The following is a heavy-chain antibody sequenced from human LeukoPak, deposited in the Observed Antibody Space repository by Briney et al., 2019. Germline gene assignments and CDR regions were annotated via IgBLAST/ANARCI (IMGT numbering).Heavy chain of an antibody. J-gene: IGHJ4*01. CDR1: GFTFSTHW. Sequence: QTGGSLRLSCAASGFTFSTHWMHWVRQVPGRGPVWVSRADGGGSSTSYADSVKGRFSISRDNAKSTLYLQMNGLRAEDTAVYYCARGPGSSGGAYVGDYWGHGTLVTVSS. CDR3: ARGPGSSGGAYVGDY. V-gene: IGHV3-74*01. CDR2: ADGGGSST. D-gene: IGHD3-22*01.